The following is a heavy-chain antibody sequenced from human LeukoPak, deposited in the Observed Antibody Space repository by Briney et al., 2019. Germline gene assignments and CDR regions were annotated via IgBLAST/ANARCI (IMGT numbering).Heavy chain of an antibody. CDR3: ARVDYDFWSGYYPTSSFDY. CDR1: GGSLSGYY. V-gene: IGHV4-34*01. J-gene: IGHJ4*02. D-gene: IGHD3-3*01. Sequence: WEALSLTCAVYGGSLSGYYWSWIRQPPGKGLEWIGEINHSGSTNYNPSLKSRVTISVDTSKNQFSLKLSSVTAADTAVYYCARVDYDFWSGYYPTSSFDYWGQGTLVTVSS. CDR2: INHSGST.